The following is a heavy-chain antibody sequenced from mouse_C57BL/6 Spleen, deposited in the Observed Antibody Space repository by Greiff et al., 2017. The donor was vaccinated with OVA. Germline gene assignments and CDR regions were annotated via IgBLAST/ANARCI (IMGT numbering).Heavy chain of an antibody. CDR1: GFSLTSYG. D-gene: IGHD2-3*01. V-gene: IGHV2-6*03. CDR2: IWSDGST. CDR3: AREIYDGYYGGYFDV. Sequence: VKLMESGPGLVAPSQSLSIPCTVSGFSLTSYGVHWVRQPPGKGLEWLVVIWSDGSTTYNSALKSRLSISKDNSKSQVFLKMNSLQTDDTAMYYCAREIYDGYYGGYFDVWGTGTTVTVSA. J-gene: IGHJ1*03.